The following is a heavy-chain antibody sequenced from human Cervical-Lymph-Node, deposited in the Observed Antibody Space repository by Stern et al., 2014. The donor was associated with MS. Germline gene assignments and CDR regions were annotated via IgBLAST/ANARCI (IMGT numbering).Heavy chain of an antibody. J-gene: IGHJ4*02. CDR3: AKHACTGAACPFDL. CDR1: GDSISSYTHY. V-gene: IGHV4-39*01. D-gene: IGHD2-8*02. CDR2: VYYSGPT. Sequence: QVQLQESGPGLVKPSETLSLTCAVSGDSISSYTHYWAWIRQPPGKGLEWIGSVYYSGPTYYNPSLKSPFTISVDTSKNHFPLGLNSVTAADTAVYYCAKHACTGAACPFDLWGQGTLVTVSS.